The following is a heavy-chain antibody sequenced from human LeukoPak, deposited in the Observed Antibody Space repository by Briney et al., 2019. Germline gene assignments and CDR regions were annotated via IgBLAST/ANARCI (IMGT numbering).Heavy chain of an antibody. CDR1: GFTFSNYA. Sequence: GGSLRLSCTTSGFTFSNYAMSWVRQAPGKGLEWVSSISGGSYYIYYADSVRGRFTISRDNAKNSVYLQMNSLRAEDTAVYYCARAVGQQLVPYYFDYWGQGTLVTVSS. J-gene: IGHJ4*02. CDR3: ARAVGQQLVPYYFDY. CDR2: ISGGSYYI. V-gene: IGHV3-21*04. D-gene: IGHD6-13*01.